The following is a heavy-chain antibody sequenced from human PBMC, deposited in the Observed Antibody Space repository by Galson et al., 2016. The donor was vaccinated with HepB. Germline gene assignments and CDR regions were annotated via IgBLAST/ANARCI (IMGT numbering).Heavy chain of an antibody. CDR2: MHYSEST. D-gene: IGHD3-3*01. Sequence: SETLSLTCTVSGGFISSYYWGWFRQPPGKRPEWIGYMHYSESTIYNPPLKSRGFISLDTSKTQFSLKVTSVTAADRAVYFCATSPKGTTFWSGYPFYFDYWGQGTLVTVAS. V-gene: IGHV4-59*08. CDR1: GGFISSYY. CDR3: ATSPKGTTFWSGYPFYFDY. J-gene: IGHJ4*02.